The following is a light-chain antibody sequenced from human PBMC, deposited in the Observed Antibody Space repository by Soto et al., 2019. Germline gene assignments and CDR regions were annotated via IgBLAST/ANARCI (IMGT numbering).Light chain of an antibody. J-gene: IGKJ1*01. Sequence: IQMIQSPSSMFASVGYRVTLTCGASQSISRHLNWYQQKPGKVPKLLIYAASTLQSGVPSRFSGSGSGRDFTLTISSLQPEDFATYYCLLDYSYFWAFGQGTKVDIK. CDR3: LLDYSYFWA. CDR1: QSISRH. CDR2: AAS. V-gene: IGKV1-6*02.